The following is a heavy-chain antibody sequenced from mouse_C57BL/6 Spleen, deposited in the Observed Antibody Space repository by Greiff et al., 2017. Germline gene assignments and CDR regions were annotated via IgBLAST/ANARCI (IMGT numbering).Heavy chain of an antibody. Sequence: EVQLVESGGGLVQPGGSLSLSCAASGFTFTDYYMSWVRQPPGKALEWLGFIRNNANGYTTEYSASVKGRFTISRDNSHSSLYLQMHALRAEDSAAYYCARCATGTGAMDYWGQGTSVTVSS. CDR1: GFTFTDYY. CDR2: IRNNANGYTT. D-gene: IGHD3-3*01. CDR3: ARCATGTGAMDY. J-gene: IGHJ4*01. V-gene: IGHV7-3*01.